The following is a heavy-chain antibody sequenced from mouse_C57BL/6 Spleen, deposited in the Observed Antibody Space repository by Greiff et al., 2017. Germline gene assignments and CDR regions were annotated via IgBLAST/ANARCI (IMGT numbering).Heavy chain of an antibody. CDR2: ISYDGSN. J-gene: IGHJ2*01. Sequence: DVQLQESGPGLVKPSQSLSLTCSVTGYSITSGYYWNWIRQFPGNKLEWMGYISYDGSNNYNPSLKNRISITRDTSKNQFFLKLNSVTTEDTATYYCARAYYDADYWGQGTTLTVSS. V-gene: IGHV3-6*01. CDR1: GYSITSGYY. D-gene: IGHD2-4*01. CDR3: ARAYYDADY.